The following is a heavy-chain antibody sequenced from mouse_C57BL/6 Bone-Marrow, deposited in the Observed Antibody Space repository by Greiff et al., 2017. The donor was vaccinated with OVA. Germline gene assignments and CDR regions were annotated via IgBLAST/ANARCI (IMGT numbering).Heavy chain of an antibody. J-gene: IGHJ2*01. CDR2: INPSTGGT. CDR1: GYSFTGYY. CDR3: ARMVLRYYFDY. Sequence: VQLKESGPELVKPGASVKISCKASGYSFTGYYMNWVKQSPEKSLEWIGEINPSTGGTTYNQKFKAKATLTVDKSSSTAYMQLKSLTSEDSAVYYCARMVLRYYFDYWGQGTTLTVSS. D-gene: IGHD1-1*01. V-gene: IGHV1-42*01.